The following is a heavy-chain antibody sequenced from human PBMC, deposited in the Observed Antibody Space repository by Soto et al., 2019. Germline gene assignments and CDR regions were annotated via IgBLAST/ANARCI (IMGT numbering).Heavy chain of an antibody. Sequence: QVTVKESGPVLVKPTETLTLTCTVSGFSLSNAGLGVSWIRQPPGKALEWLAHIFSNDEKSYSTSLKTRLTVSKDTSKSQLVLTMTNMDPVDTATYYCASTSSTSWYWFDPWGQGTLVTVSS. D-gene: IGHD6-13*01. CDR2: IFSNDEK. J-gene: IGHJ5*02. CDR1: GFSLSNAGLG. V-gene: IGHV2-26*01. CDR3: ASTSSTSWYWFDP.